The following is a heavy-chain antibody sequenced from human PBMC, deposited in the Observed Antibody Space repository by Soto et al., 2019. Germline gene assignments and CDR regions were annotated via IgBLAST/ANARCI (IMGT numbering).Heavy chain of an antibody. CDR3: AKARLWGGDGYNSYNYNAMDV. CDR2: IGIGGDT. V-gene: IGHV3-13*04. J-gene: IGHJ6*02. Sequence: GGSLRLSCVASGFSFTQYDMHWVRQGIGKGLEWVSAIGIGGDTYYPVSVKGRCTISRENAKNSLYLQMNNLRAGDTALYYCAKARLWGGDGYNSYNYNAMDVWGQGTTVTVSS. CDR1: GFSFTQYD. D-gene: IGHD3-16*01.